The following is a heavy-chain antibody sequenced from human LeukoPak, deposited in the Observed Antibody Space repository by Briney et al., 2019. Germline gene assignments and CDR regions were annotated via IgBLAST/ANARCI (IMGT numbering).Heavy chain of an antibody. CDR2: ISGSGGST. Sequence: GGSLRLSCAASGFTFSSYAMSWVRQTPGKGLEWVSAISGSGGSTYYADSVKGRFTISRDNSKNTLFLQMNSLRVGDTAPYYCAKSVAIYFCYGLDVWGQGTTVTVSS. CDR1: GFTFSSYA. J-gene: IGHJ6*02. V-gene: IGHV3-23*01. D-gene: IGHD3-3*01. CDR3: AKSVAIYFCYGLDV.